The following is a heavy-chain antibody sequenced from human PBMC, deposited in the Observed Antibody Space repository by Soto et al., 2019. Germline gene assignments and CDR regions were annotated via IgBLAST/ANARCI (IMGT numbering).Heavy chain of an antibody. CDR3: ARGAMANFDY. Sequence: SVKVSCKASGGTFGSQGIAWVRQAPGQGLEWMGGFIAMLGTPTYAKKVQGRATITADESLTSSYVELRSLRSEDTAVYFCARGAMANFDYWGQGTVVTVSS. V-gene: IGHV1-69*13. CDR1: GGTFGSQG. J-gene: IGHJ4*02. CDR2: FIAMLGTP. D-gene: IGHD5-18*01.